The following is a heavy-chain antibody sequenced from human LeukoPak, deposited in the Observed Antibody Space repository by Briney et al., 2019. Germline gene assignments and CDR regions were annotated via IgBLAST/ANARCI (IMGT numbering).Heavy chain of an antibody. CDR1: GYTFTSYD. CDR3: ARLWFGGQRVFDY. V-gene: IGHV1-8*03. D-gene: IGHD3-10*01. J-gene: IGHJ4*02. CDR2: MNPNSGNT. Sequence: ASVKVSCKSSGYTFTSYDINWVRQATGQGLEWMGWMNPNSGNTGYAQEFQGRVTITRNTSISTAYMDLSSLRSEDTAVYYCARLWFGGQRVFDYWGQGTLVTVSS.